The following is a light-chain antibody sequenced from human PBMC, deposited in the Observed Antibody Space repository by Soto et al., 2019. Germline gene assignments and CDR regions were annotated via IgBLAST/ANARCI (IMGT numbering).Light chain of an antibody. CDR3: QKYNSVPWT. CDR2: AAS. J-gene: IGKJ1*01. V-gene: IGKV1-27*01. CDR1: QGVSNN. Sequence: DIQMTQSPSSLSASVGDRVTITCRASQGVSNNLAWYQQKPGKVPKLLIYAASALQSGVPSRFSGSGYGTDFTLTISSLQPEDVATYYCQKYNSVPWTFGQGTKVEIK.